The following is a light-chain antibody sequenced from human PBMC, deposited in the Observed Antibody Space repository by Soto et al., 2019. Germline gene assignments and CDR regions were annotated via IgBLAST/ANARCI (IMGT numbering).Light chain of an antibody. CDR1: ISNVGNYNL. V-gene: IGLV2-23*02. Sequence: QSALTQPASVSGSRGQSITISCTGTISNVGNYNLVSWYQQHPGKAPKLILYEVNKRPSGVSNRFSGSKSGNTASLTISGLQTEDEADYYCCSYGGDRVFGGGTKLTVL. CDR3: CSYGGDRV. J-gene: IGLJ2*01. CDR2: EVN.